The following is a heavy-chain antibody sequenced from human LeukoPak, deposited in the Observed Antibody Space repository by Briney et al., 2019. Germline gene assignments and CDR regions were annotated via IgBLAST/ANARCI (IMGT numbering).Heavy chain of an antibody. V-gene: IGHV4-34*01. Sequence: PSETLSLTCAVYGGPFSGYYWSWLRQPPGKGLEWIGEINHSGSTNSNPSLKSRVTISVDTSKNQFSLKLSSVTAADTALYYCARSHYYDSSGSKNNWFDPWGQGTLVTVSS. CDR2: INHSGST. D-gene: IGHD3-22*01. CDR3: ARSHYYDSSGSKNNWFDP. CDR1: GGPFSGYY. J-gene: IGHJ5*02.